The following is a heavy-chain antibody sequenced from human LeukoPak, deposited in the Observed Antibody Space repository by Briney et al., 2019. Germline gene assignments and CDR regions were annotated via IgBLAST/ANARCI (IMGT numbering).Heavy chain of an antibody. J-gene: IGHJ3*02. CDR3: ARFSLGIAVAGTGEAFDI. Sequence: SETLSLTCTVSGGSISSYYWSWIRQPAGKGLEWIGRIYTSGSTNYNPSLKSRVTMSVDTSKNQFPLKLSSVTAADTAVYYCARFSLGIAVAGTGEAFDIWGQGTMVTVTS. V-gene: IGHV4-4*07. D-gene: IGHD6-19*01. CDR1: GGSISSYY. CDR2: IYTSGST.